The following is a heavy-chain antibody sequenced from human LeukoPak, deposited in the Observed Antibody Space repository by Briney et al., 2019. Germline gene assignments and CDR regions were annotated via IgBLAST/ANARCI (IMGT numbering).Heavy chain of an antibody. CDR1: GGTLNSYV. CDR2: ISAYNGNT. J-gene: IGHJ4*02. V-gene: IGHV1-18*01. Sequence: ASVKVSCKASGGTLNSYVISWVRQAPGQGLEWMGWISAYNGNTNYAQKLQGRVTMTTDTSTSTAYMELRSLRSDDTAVYYCARVDRSGGSHYWGQGTLVTVSS. D-gene: IGHD2-15*01. CDR3: ARVDRSGGSHY.